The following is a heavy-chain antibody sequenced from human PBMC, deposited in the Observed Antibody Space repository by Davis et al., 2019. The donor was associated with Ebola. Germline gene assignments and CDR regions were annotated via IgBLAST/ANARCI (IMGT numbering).Heavy chain of an antibody. D-gene: IGHD3-9*01. Sequence: HTGGSLRLSCAASGFSFSKYWMHWVRQAPGKGLEWVSRIKSDGTTISYADSVKGRFTISRDNAKYTLFLRMNSLRAEDTAAYYCARDLKLSYDILTGYPYYYYGMDVWGQGTTVTVSS. V-gene: IGHV3-74*01. CDR3: ARDLKLSYDILTGYPYYYYGMDV. CDR1: GFSFSKYW. J-gene: IGHJ6*02. CDR2: IKSDGTTI.